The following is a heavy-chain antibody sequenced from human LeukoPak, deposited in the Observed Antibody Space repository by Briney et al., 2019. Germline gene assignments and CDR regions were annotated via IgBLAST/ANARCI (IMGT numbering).Heavy chain of an antibody. CDR1: GFTFNNYW. D-gene: IGHD6-19*01. V-gene: IGHV3-74*01. CDR3: ARSLSGWYN. J-gene: IGHJ4*02. CDR2: INSDGSRT. Sequence: GGSLRLSCAASGFTFNNYWMHWVRQAPGKGLVWVSRINSDGSRTHYADSVKGRFTISRDNAKKTLYLQMNSLRAEDTAVYYCARSLSGWYNWGQGTLVTVSS.